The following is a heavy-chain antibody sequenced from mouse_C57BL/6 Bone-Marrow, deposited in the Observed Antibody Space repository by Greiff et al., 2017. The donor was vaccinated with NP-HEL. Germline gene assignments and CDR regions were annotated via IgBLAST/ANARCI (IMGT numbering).Heavy chain of an antibody. CDR3: TTYDYEGFAY. D-gene: IGHD2-4*01. Sequence: VHVKQSGAELVRPGASVKLSCTASGFNIKDDYMHWVKQRPEQGLEWIGWIDPENGDTEYASKFQGKATITADKSSNTAYLQLSSLTSEDTAVYYCTTYDYEGFAYWGQGTLVTVSA. CDR1: GFNIKDDY. J-gene: IGHJ3*01. CDR2: IDPENGDT. V-gene: IGHV14-4*01.